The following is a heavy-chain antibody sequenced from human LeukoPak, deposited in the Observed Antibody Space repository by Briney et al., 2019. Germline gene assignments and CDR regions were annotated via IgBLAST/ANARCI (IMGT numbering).Heavy chain of an antibody. CDR3: ARGRRYYGHHYFDY. CDR2: INHSGST. V-gene: IGHV4-34*01. D-gene: IGHD3-10*01. J-gene: IGHJ4*02. CDR1: GGSFSGYY. Sequence: SETLSLTCAVYGGSFSGYYWSWIRQPPGKGLEWIGVINHSGSTNYNPSLKSRVTISVDTSKNQFSLKLSSVTAADTAVYYCARGRRYYGHHYFDYWGQGTLVTVSS.